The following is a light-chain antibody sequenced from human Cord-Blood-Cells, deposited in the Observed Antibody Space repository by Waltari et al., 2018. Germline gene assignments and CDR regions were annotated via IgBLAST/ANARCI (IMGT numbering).Light chain of an antibody. CDR1: SSDVGGYNS. CDR3: SSYTSSSTYV. CDR2: DVS. V-gene: IGLV2-14*01. J-gene: IGLJ1*01. Sequence: QSALTPPASVSGSPGQSITISCTRTSSDVGGYNSVSWYQQHPGKAPKLMIYDVSNRPSGVANRFSGSKSGNTASLTISGLQAEDEADYYCSSYTSSSTYVFGTGTKVTVL.